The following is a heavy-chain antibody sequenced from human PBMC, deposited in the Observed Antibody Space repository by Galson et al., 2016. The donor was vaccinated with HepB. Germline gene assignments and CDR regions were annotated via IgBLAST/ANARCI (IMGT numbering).Heavy chain of an antibody. D-gene: IGHD6-13*01. J-gene: IGHJ2*01. CDR1: GGSVSSGSYY. V-gene: IGHV4-61*01. CDR3: ARGDSSWGYWYFDL. CDR2: IYYSGST. Sequence: SETLSLTCTVSGGSVSSGSYYWSWIRQPPGNGLEWIGYIYYSGSTNYNPSLKSRVTISVDTSKNLFSLKLSSVTAADTAVYYCARGDSSWGYWYFDLWGRGTLVTVSS.